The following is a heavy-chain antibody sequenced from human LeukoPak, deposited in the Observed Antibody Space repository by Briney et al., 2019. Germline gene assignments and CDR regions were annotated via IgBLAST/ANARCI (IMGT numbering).Heavy chain of an antibody. CDR1: GGSISTTNW. V-gene: IGHV4-4*02. CDR3: AREGGPYRPLDY. CDR2: VHLSGRT. J-gene: IGHJ4*02. Sequence: NPSETLSLTCGVSGGSISTTNWWTWVRQPPGEGLEWIGEVHLSGRTHYNPSLERRVTMSVDMSENHISLRLTSVTAADTAVYYCAREGGPYRPLDYSGQGTLVTVSS.